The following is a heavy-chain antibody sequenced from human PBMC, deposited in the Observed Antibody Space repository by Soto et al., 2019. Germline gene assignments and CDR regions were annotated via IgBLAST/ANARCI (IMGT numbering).Heavy chain of an antibody. V-gene: IGHV3-53*01. D-gene: IGHD3-22*01. CDR2: IYSGGST. CDR1: GFTVSSNY. Sequence: GSLRLSCAASGFTVSSNYMSWVRQAPGKGLEWVSVIYSGGSTYYADSVKGRFTISRDNSKNTLYLQMNSLRAEDTAVYYCARETYYYDSSGSKGWYYFDYWGQGTLVTVSS. CDR3: ARETYYYDSSGSKGWYYFDY. J-gene: IGHJ4*02.